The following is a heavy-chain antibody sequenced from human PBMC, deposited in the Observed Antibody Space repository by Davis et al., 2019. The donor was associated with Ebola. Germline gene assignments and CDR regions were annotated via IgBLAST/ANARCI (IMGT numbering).Heavy chain of an antibody. CDR3: AGSGIAADATDFDY. J-gene: IGHJ4*02. CDR1: GYGFSNYG. CDR2: INVYNGNA. D-gene: IGHD6-13*01. V-gene: IGHV1-18*01. Sequence: ASVKVSCKASGYGFSNYGITWVRQAPGQGLEWMGWINVYNGNANYAQKFQGRVTMTRDTSTSTGYVELRSLRSDDTAVYYCAGSGIAADATDFDYWGRGTLVTVSS.